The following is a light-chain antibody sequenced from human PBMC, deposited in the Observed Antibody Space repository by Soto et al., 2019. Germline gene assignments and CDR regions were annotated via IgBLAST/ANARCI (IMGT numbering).Light chain of an antibody. V-gene: IGLV2-8*01. CDR3: SSYAGTHVV. Sequence: QSVLTQPPSASGSPGQSVTVSCTRTSSDVGGYNYVSWYQQHPDKAPKLMIYDVSKRPSGVPDRFSGSKSGNTASLIVSGLQAEDEADYYCSSYAGTHVVFGTGTKVTVL. CDR2: DVS. J-gene: IGLJ1*01. CDR1: SSDVGGYNY.